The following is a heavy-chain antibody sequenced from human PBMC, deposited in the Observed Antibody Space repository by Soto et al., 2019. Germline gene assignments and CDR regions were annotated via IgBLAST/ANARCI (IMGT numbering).Heavy chain of an antibody. V-gene: IGHV1-69*08. CDR3: ARDGGYGSGSCDY. J-gene: IGHJ4*02. CDR2: IIPILGIA. D-gene: IGHD3-10*01. Sequence: QVQLVQSGAEVKKPGSSVKVSCKASGGTFSSYTISWVRQAPGQGLEWMGRIIPILGIANYAQKFQGRVTITADKSTSTAYMELSSLRSEDTAVYYCARDGGYGSGSCDYWGQGTLVTVSS. CDR1: GGTFSSYT.